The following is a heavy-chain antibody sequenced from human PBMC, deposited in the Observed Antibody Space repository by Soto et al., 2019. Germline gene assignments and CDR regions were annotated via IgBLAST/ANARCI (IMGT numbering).Heavy chain of an antibody. CDR2: ISYSGTT. J-gene: IGHJ4*02. V-gene: IGHV4-39*01. CDR3: AGLALFSYSI. Sequence: SETLSLTCTVSGGSISSSSYFWVWIRQPPGKGLESIETISYSGTTYYNPSLKSRLTMSVDTSKNQFSLKLSSVTAADTGIYYCAGLALFSYSIWGQGTLVTVS. D-gene: IGHD6-13*01. CDR1: GGSISSSSYF.